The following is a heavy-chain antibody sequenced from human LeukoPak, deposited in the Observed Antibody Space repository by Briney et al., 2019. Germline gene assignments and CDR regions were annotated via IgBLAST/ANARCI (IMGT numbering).Heavy chain of an antibody. D-gene: IGHD3-3*01. CDR1: GFTFSSYS. J-gene: IGHJ3*02. CDR2: ISTSTTTI. Sequence: GGSLRLSCEASGFTFSSYSMNWVRQAPGKGLEWISYISTSTTTIYYASSVKGRFTISRDNAKKSLYLQMNSLRAEDTALYYCAKSRLSGINDAFDIWGQGTMVTVSS. CDR3: AKSRLSGINDAFDI. V-gene: IGHV3-48*01.